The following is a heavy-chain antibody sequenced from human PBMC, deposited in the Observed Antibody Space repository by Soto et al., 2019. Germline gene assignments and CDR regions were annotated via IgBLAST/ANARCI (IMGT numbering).Heavy chain of an antibody. CDR1: GAPISTGNW. CDR2: IYHGGNT. D-gene: IGHD3-22*01. J-gene: IGHJ5*02. V-gene: IGHV4-4*02. Sequence: QVHLQESGPGLVQSSGTLSLTCGVSGAPISTGNWWTWVRQPPGKGMEWIGEIYHGGNTNYRPSLKRRVTISVDKAKNQFSLRLSSVTAADTAVYYCARHSSDYYDSSAYYDAWGQGALVTVSS. CDR3: ARHSSDYYDSSAYYDA.